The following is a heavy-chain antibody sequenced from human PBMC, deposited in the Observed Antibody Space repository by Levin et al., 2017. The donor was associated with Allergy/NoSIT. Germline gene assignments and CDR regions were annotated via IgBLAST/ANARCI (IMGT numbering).Heavy chain of an antibody. V-gene: IGHV5-51*01. CDR3: ARQGTYSGGWYVEF. CDR2: IYPGDSDT. Sequence: PGESLKISCQGSGYNFDLYWIGWVRQMPGKGLEWMGIIYPGDSDTTYSPSIQGQVTISVDKSISTAYLQWSSLKASDTAMYFCARQGTYSGGWYVEFWGQGTLVTVSS. CDR1: GYNFDLYW. J-gene: IGHJ4*02. D-gene: IGHD6-19*01.